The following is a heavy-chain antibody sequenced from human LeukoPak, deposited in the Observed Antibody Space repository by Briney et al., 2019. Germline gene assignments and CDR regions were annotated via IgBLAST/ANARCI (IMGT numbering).Heavy chain of an antibody. Sequence: VRSLRLSCAASGFSFSNYGMHWVRQAPGKGLEWVAVIWYDGSNKYYADSVKGRFTISRDDSKNTLYLQTNSLRAEDTAVYYCAKERAAAIEGYFEHWGQGSLVAVSS. V-gene: IGHV3-33*06. CDR1: GFSFSNYG. CDR2: IWYDGSNK. CDR3: AKERAAAIEGYFEH. J-gene: IGHJ4*02. D-gene: IGHD6-13*01.